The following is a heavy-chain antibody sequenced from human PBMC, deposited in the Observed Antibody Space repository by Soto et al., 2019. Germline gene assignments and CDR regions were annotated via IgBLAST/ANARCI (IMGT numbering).Heavy chain of an antibody. J-gene: IGHJ4*02. D-gene: IGHD3-22*01. CDR2: INHSGST. CDR3: ARGWNYDSSGYYYSLAY. V-gene: IGHV4-34*01. Sequence: SETLSLTCAVYGGSFSGYYWSWIRQPPGKGLEWIGEINHSGSTNYNPSLKSRVTISVDTFQNQFPLKLSSVTAADTAVYYCARGWNYDSSGYYYSLAYWGQGTLVTVSS. CDR1: GGSFSGYY.